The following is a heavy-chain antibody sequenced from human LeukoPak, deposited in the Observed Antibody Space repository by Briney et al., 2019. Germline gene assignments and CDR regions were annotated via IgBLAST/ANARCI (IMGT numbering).Heavy chain of an antibody. CDR2: ISYDGSNK. CDR1: GFTFSSYA. V-gene: IGHV3-30-3*01. J-gene: IGHJ5*02. CDR3: ARDTRSPLYSGSSRGP. D-gene: IGHD1-26*01. Sequence: GRSLRLSCAASGFTFSSYAMHWVRQAPGKGLEWVAVISYDGSNKYYADSVKGRFTISRDNSKNTLYLQMNSLRAEDTAVNYCARDTRSPLYSGSSRGPWGQGTLVTVSS.